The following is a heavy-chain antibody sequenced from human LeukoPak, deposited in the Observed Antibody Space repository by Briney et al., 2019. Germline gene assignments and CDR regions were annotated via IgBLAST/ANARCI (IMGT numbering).Heavy chain of an antibody. J-gene: IGHJ4*02. CDR3: ARVDPGYCSGGSCYYPDY. V-gene: IGHV3-72*01. CDR2: TRNKANSYTT. D-gene: IGHD2-15*01. CDR1: GFTFSNHY. Sequence: GGSLRLSCAASGFTFSNHYMDWVRQAPGKGLEWVGRTRNKANSYTTEYAASVKGRFTISRDDSKNSLYLQMNSLKTEDTAVYYCARVDPGYCSGGSCYYPDYWGQGTLVTVSS.